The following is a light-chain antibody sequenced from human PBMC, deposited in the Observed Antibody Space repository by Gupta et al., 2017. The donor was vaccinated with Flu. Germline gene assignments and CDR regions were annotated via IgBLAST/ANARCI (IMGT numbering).Light chain of an antibody. CDR2: AAS. CDR3: QQTSNFPLS. J-gene: IGKJ4*01. CDR1: QNIYTW. Sequence: DIQTTQSPSSVSASVGDRVVITCRASQNIYTWFAWYQQKPGRAPQFLIYAASSLQSGVPARFSGSGSGTYFTLTISSLQPEDFGTYYCQQTSNFPLSFGGATKVEIK. V-gene: IGKV1-12*01.